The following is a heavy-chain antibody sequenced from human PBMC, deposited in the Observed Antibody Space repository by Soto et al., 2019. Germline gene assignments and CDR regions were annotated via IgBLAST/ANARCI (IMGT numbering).Heavy chain of an antibody. Sequence: GGSLRLSCAASGFTFSSYAMSWVRQAPGKGLEWVSAISGSGGSTYYADSVKGRFTISRDNSKNTLYLQMNSLRAEDTAVYYCAKVYSGSYFGGGDFAFDIWGQGTMVTVSS. V-gene: IGHV3-23*01. CDR1: GFTFSSYA. CDR3: AKVYSGSYFGGGDFAFDI. D-gene: IGHD1-26*01. CDR2: ISGSGGST. J-gene: IGHJ3*02.